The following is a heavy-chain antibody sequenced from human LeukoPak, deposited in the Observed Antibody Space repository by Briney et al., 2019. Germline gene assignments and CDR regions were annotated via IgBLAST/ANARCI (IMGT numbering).Heavy chain of an antibody. CDR2: IRSDGSNK. J-gene: IGHJ4*02. V-gene: IGHV3-30*02. D-gene: IGHD3-22*01. CDR1: GFTFSSYG. Sequence: GGSLRLSCAAAGFTFSSYGMHWVRQSPGKGLGWVAFIRSDGSNKYYVDSVKGRFTISRDNSKHTLFLQMNSLRAEDTALSYCAKDRATMMGVIRTTPRGQFDYWGQGTLVTVSS. CDR3: AKDRATMMGVIRTTPRGQFDY.